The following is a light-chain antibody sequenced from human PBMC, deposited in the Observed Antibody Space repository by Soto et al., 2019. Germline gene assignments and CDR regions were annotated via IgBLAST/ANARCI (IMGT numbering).Light chain of an antibody. CDR1: SSDVGGYNY. CDR2: DVS. V-gene: IGLV2-14*01. J-gene: IGLJ1*01. Sequence: QSVLTQPASVSGSPGQSITISCTGTSSDVGGYNYVSWYQQHPGKAPKLMIYDVSNRLSGVSNRFSGSKSGNTASLTISGLPAEDEADYYCSSYTSSSTLLYVFGTGTKLTVL. CDR3: SSYTSSSTLLYV.